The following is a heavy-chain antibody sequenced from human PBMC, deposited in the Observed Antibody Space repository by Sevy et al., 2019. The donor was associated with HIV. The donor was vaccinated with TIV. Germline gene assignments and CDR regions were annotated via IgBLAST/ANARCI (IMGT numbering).Heavy chain of an antibody. CDR1: GFTFGDYG. CDR2: IRSNRDRGTT. J-gene: IGHJ4*02. CDR3: TTDREYGDYKGGFDY. V-gene: IGHV3-15*06. D-gene: IGHD4-17*01. Sequence: GGSLRLSCTTSGFTFGDYGVSWFRQAPGKGLEWVGRIRSNRDRGTTSYAAPLKGRATISRDDSKNTLFLQMNIVKSADTAVYYCTTDREYGDYKGGFDYWGQGALVTVSS.